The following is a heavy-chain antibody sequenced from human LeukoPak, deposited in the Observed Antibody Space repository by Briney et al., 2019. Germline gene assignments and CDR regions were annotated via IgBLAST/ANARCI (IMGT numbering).Heavy chain of an antibody. Sequence: GESLRLSCAASGFNFNTAWMTWVRQAPGRGLEWVSSIRPSGDNTYYGDSVKGRFTISRDNSKNTVYLQMNNMRVDDTAVYYCARVAGWHWFDPWGQGTLVTVSS. V-gene: IGHV3-23*01. CDR2: IRPSGDNT. J-gene: IGHJ5*02. CDR1: GFNFNTAW. CDR3: ARVAGWHWFDP. D-gene: IGHD6-19*01.